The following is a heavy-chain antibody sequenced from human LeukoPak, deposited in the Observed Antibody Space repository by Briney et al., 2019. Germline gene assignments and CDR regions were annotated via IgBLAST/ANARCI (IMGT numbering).Heavy chain of an antibody. CDR2: IYTSGST. CDR1: GGSISSYY. V-gene: IGHV4-4*07. D-gene: IGHD3-22*01. J-gene: IGHJ4*02. Sequence: PSETLSLTCTVSGGSISSYYWSWIRQPAGKGLEWIGRIYTSGSTNYNPSLKSRVTMSVDTSKNQFSLRLSSVTAADTAVYYCASPRSDSSGYYFDYWGQGTLVTVSS. CDR3: ASPRSDSSGYYFDY.